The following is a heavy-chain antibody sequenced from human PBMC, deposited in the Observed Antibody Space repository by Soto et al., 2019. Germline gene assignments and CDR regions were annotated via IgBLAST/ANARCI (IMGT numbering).Heavy chain of an antibody. D-gene: IGHD2-2*01. J-gene: IGHJ6*03. V-gene: IGHV4-59*12. CDR1: GGSISSYY. Sequence: SETLSLTCTVSGGSISSYYWSWIRQPPGKGLEWIGEINHSGSTNYNPSLKSRVTISVDTSKNQFSLKLSSVTAADTAVYYCARGRKPPARALYYYYYYYMDVWGKGTTVTVSS. CDR3: ARGRKPPARALYYYYYYYMDV. CDR2: INHSGST.